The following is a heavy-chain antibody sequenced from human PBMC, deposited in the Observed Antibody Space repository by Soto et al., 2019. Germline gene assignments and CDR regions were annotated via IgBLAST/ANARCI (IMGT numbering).Heavy chain of an antibody. J-gene: IGHJ6*02. D-gene: IGHD2-15*01. CDR3: TLENIESTAGLYHAFDF. CDR1: GYTFTDYY. V-gene: IGHV1-2*02. Sequence: ASVKVSCKTSGYTFTDYYTDWVRQAPGEGLDWMGWMNPKSGGAYFAQKFEGRVTLTRDTSIGTAYIEVNSLTSDATAVYSSTLENIESTAGLYHAFDFWGQGTTVTVSS. CDR2: MNPKSGGA.